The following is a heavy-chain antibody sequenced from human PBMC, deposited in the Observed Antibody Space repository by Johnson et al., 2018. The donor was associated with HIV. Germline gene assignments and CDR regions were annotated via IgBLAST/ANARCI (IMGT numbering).Heavy chain of an antibody. CDR2: NWSGGGT. CDR3: ARGMYYYDTSGYLVRPRAFDI. V-gene: IGHV3-53*01. Sequence: VQLVESGGGLIQPGGSLRLSCAASGFTVSSNYMSWVRQAPGKGLEWVSGINWSGGGTAYADSVKDRFTVSSDNAKNSLYLQMNSLRAEDTALYYCARGMYYYDTSGYLVRPRAFDIWGQGTVVTVSS. J-gene: IGHJ3*02. D-gene: IGHD3-22*01. CDR1: GFTVSSNY.